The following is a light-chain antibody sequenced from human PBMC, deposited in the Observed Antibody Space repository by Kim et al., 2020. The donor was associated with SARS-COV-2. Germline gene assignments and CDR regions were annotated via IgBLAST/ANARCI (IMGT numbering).Light chain of an antibody. CDR1: QNIKNQ. Sequence: DIQMTQSPSTLSASVGDRVSITCRASQNIKNQLAWYQQKPGKAPKLLIYKASTLESGVPSRFSGSASETEFALTISSLQPDDFATYYGQHYDSFSRTFGQGTKLEI. CDR3: QHYDSFSRT. J-gene: IGKJ2*01. V-gene: IGKV1-5*03. CDR2: KAS.